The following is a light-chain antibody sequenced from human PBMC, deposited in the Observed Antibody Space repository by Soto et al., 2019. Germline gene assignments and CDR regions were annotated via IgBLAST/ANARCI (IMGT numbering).Light chain of an antibody. CDR1: QSISSY. Sequence: DIKMTQSPSSLSASVGDRVTITCRASQSISSYLNWYQQKPGNAPKLLIYAASSLQSGVPSRFSGSGSGTYFTLTISSLQPEDFATYYCQQSYSTPRTFGQGTKVEIK. V-gene: IGKV1-39*01. CDR3: QQSYSTPRT. J-gene: IGKJ1*01. CDR2: AAS.